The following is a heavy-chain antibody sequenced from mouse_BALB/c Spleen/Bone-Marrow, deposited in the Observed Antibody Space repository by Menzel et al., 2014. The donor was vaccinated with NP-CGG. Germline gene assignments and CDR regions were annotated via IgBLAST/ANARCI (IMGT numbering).Heavy chain of an antibody. CDR1: GFDIKDAY. D-gene: IGHD2-4*01. V-gene: IGHV14-3*02. J-gene: IGHJ2*01. CDR2: IVPANGNT. CDR3: ASYDYGYYFDY. Sequence: EVQLQQSGAELVKPGASVKLSCTTSGFDIKDAYMHWVKLRPEQGLEWIGRIVPANGNTKYAPKFQGKATITADTSSNTAYLQLSSLTSEDTAVYSCASYDYGYYFDYWGQGTTLTVSS.